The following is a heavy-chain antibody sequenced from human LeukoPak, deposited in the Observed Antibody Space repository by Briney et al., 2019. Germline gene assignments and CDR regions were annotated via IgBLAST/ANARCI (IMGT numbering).Heavy chain of an antibody. Sequence: GGSLRPSCAASGFTFSSYAMSWVRQAPGKGLEWVSAISGSGGSTYYADSVKGRFTISRDNSKNTLYLQMNSLRAEDTAVYYCAKVSKYYYDSSVRDPLLRDDYWGQGTLVTVSS. D-gene: IGHD3-22*01. J-gene: IGHJ4*02. CDR2: ISGSGGST. CDR3: AKVSKYYYDSSVRDPLLRDDY. CDR1: GFTFSSYA. V-gene: IGHV3-23*01.